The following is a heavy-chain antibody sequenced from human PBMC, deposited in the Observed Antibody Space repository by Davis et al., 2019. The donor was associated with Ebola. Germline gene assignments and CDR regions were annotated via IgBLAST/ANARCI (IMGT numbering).Heavy chain of an antibody. D-gene: IGHD4-17*01. CDR2: ITGSGGIS. CDR3: AKGSLYGSRSITAGMDV. Sequence: GESLKISCAASGFTFSSYSMTWVRQAPGKGLEWVSGITGSGGISYYADSVKGRFTFPRDNSKNTLYLQMNSLRAEDTAVYYCAKGSLYGSRSITAGMDVWGQGTTVTVSS. V-gene: IGHV3-23*01. CDR1: GFTFSSYS. J-gene: IGHJ6*02.